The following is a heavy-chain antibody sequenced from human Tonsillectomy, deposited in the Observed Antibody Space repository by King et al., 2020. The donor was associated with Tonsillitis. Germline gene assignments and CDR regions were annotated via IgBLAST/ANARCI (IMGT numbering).Heavy chain of an antibody. Sequence: VQLVESGGGLVQPGRSLRLSCAASGFTFDDYAMHWVRQAPGKGLEWVSGISWNSGSIGYADSVKGRFTISRDNAKNSLYLQMNSLRAEDTALYYCAKDTGGSGAFDIWGQGTMVTGSS. CDR3: AKDTGGSGAFDI. J-gene: IGHJ3*02. CDR2: ISWNSGSI. D-gene: IGHD3-16*01. CDR1: GFTFDDYA. V-gene: IGHV3-9*01.